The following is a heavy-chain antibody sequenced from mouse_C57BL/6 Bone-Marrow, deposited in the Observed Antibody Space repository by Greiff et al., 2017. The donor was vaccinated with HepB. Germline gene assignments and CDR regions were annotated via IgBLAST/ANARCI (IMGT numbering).Heavy chain of an antibody. V-gene: IGHV5-6*01. CDR2: ISSGGSYT. CDR1: GFTFSSYG. D-gene: IGHD2-4*01. Sequence: EVTVVESGGDLVKPGGSLKLSCAASGFTFSSYGMSWVRQTPDKRREWVATISSGGSYTYYPDSVKGRFTISRDNAKNTLYLQMSSLKSEDTAMYYCARHDRAAGFFYDYGAYWGQGTLVTVSA. J-gene: IGHJ3*01. CDR3: ARHDRAAGFFYDYGAY.